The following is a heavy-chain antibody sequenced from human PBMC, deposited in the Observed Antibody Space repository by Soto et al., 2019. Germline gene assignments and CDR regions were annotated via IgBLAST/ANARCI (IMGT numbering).Heavy chain of an antibody. V-gene: IGHV1-8*01. Sequence: GASVRVSCKASGYTFTSYDINWVRQATGQGLEWMGWMNPNSGNTGYAQKFQGRVTMTRNTSISTAYMELSSLRSEDTAVYYCARGAAAGANYYYYGMDVWGQGTTVTV. CDR2: MNPNSGNT. D-gene: IGHD2-8*02. CDR3: ARGAAAGANYYYYGMDV. CDR1: GYTFTSYD. J-gene: IGHJ6*02.